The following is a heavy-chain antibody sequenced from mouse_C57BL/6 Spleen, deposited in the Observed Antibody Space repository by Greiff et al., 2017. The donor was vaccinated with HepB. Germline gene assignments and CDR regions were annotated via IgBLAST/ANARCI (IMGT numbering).Heavy chain of an antibody. D-gene: IGHD1-1*01. CDR1: GYTFTSYW. J-gene: IGHJ2*01. CDR3: ARHYYGSSYAYFDY. CDR2: IDPSDSYT. V-gene: IGHV1-69*01. Sequence: VQLQQPGAELVMPGASVKLSCKASGYTFTSYWMHWVKQRPGQGLEWIGEIDPSDSYTNYNQKFKGKSTLTVDKSSSTAYMQLSSLTSEDSAVYYCARHYYGSSYAYFDYWGQGTTLTVSS.